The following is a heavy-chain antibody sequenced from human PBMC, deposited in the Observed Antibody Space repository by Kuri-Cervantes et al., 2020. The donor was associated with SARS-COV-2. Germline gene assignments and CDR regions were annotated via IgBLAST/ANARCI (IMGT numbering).Heavy chain of an antibody. CDR1: GFTFSSYA. Sequence: GESLKISCSASGFTFSSYAMHWVRQAPGKGLEYVSAISSNGGSTYYADSVKGRFTISRVNSKNTLYLQMSSLRAEDTAVYYCVRSGAVAGTFDYWGQGTLVTVSS. V-gene: IGHV3-64D*08. CDR2: ISSNGGST. J-gene: IGHJ4*02. D-gene: IGHD6-19*01. CDR3: VRSGAVAGTFDY.